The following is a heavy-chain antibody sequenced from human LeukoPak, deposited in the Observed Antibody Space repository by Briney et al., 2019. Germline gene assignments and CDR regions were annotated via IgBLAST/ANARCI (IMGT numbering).Heavy chain of an antibody. V-gene: IGHV3-23*01. CDR1: GFTFSSYA. CDR2: ISGSGGST. Sequence: GGSLRLSCVASGFTFSSYAMSWVRQAPGKGLEWVSAISGSGGSTYYADSVKGRFTISRDNSKNTLYLQMNSLRAEDTAVYYCARGPYSSSRYPSLDYWGQGTLVTASS. D-gene: IGHD6-13*01. J-gene: IGHJ4*02. CDR3: ARGPYSSSRYPSLDY.